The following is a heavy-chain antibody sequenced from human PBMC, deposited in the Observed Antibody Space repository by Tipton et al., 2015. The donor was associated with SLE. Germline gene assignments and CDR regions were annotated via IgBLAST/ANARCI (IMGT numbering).Heavy chain of an antibody. CDR1: GFTFSSYE. CDR3: TRVGWGYDLAYFDY. Sequence: SLRLSCANSGFTFSSYEMNWVRQAPGKGLEWVSYISSSGSTIYYADSVKGRFTISRDNSKNTLYLQMSSLRAEDTAVYFCTRVGWGYDLAYFDYWGRGTLVTVSS. J-gene: IGHJ4*02. V-gene: IGHV3-48*03. D-gene: IGHD3-3*01. CDR2: ISSSGSTI.